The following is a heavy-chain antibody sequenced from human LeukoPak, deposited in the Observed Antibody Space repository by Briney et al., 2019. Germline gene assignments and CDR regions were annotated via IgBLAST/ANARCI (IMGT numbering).Heavy chain of an antibody. V-gene: IGHV1-2*02. D-gene: IGHD2-2*01. Sequence: ASVKVSCKASGYTFTSYGISWVRQAPGQGLEWMGWIYPNSGDTDYAQKFQGRVTMTRNTSISTAYMDLSRLRSDDTAVYYCARGHCSSAGCYDYFDYWGQGSLVTVSS. CDR1: GYTFTSYG. J-gene: IGHJ4*02. CDR3: ARGHCSSAGCYDYFDY. CDR2: IYPNSGDT.